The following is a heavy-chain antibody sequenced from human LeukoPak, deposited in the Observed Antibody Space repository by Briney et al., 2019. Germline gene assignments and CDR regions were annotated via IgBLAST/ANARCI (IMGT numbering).Heavy chain of an antibody. CDR3: AAEKPGAGTFLDY. Sequence: QPGGSLRLSCVACGFNACCHYMSLLRQAPGKGLEWVSVIYSGGSTDYADSVRGRFTISRDKSNNTLYLQMNSLRAEDTAVYFCAAEKPGAGTFLDYWGPGTLVTVSS. V-gene: IGHV3-53*01. CDR2: IYSGGST. D-gene: IGHD1-1*01. J-gene: IGHJ4*02. CDR1: GFNACCHY.